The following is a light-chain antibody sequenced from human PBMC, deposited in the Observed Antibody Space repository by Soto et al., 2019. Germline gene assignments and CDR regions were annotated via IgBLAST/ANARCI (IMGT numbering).Light chain of an antibody. V-gene: IGLV2-23*01. CDR1: SSGVENYNL. CDR2: EGS. Sequence: QSALTQPASVSGSPGQSITLSCTRTSSGVENYNLVSWYQHRPGKAPKLMIYEGSQRPSGVSDRFSGSKSGNTASLTLAGRRAEDEADYYCSSYAGAVVFGGGIKLTVL. J-gene: IGLJ2*01. CDR3: SSYAGAVV.